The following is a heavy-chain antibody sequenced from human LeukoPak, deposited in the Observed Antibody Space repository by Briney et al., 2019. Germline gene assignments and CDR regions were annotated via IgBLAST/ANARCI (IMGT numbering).Heavy chain of an antibody. D-gene: IGHD3-10*01. V-gene: IGHV1-18*01. J-gene: IGHJ5*02. CDR2: ISAYNGNT. Sequence: ASVKDSCKASGHTFTSYGISWVRQAPGQGLEWMGWISAYNGNTNYAQKLQGRVTMTTDTSTSTAYMELRSLRSDDTAVYYCASTGGSMVRGDNWFDPWGQGTLVTVSS. CDR3: ASTGGSMVRGDNWFDP. CDR1: GHTFTSYG.